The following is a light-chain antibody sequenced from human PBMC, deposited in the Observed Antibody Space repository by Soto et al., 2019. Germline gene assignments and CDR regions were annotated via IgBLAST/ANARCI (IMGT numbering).Light chain of an antibody. CDR2: DNI. V-gene: IGLV1-40*01. Sequence: QAVVTQPPSVSGAPGQKVTISCTGSGSNLGAKYAVHWYQQLPGTAPKLLIYDNINRPSGVPDRFSGSKSDTSASLAITGLQAEDEADYYCQSYDTSLSGSVFGGGTKVTVL. CDR3: QSYDTSLSGSV. J-gene: IGLJ3*02. CDR1: GSNLGAKYA.